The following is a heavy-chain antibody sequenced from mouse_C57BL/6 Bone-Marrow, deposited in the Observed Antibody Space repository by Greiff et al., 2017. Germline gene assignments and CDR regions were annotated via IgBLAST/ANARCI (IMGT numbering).Heavy chain of an antibody. CDR1: GYTFTSYW. CDR2: IYPSDSET. Sequence: QVHVKQPGAELVRPGSSVKLSCKASGYTFTSYWMDWVKQRPGQGLEWIGNIYPSDSETHYNQKFKDKATLTVDKSSSTAYMQLSSLTSEDSAVYYCARGTYWGQGTLVTVSA. V-gene: IGHV1-61*01. CDR3: ARGTY. J-gene: IGHJ3*01.